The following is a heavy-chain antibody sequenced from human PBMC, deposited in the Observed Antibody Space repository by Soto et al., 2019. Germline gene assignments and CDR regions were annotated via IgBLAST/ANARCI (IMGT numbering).Heavy chain of an antibody. CDR2: IYWDDDK. V-gene: IGHV2-5*02. CDR3: AYLPCSGGSCYWFSFSGMAV. CDR1: GFSLSTSGVG. Sequence: QITLKESGPTLVKPTQTLTLTCTFSGFSLSTSGVGVAWIRQPPGKALEWLALIYWDDDKRYRPSLESRLTITKYPSKIQVVLTMPNMDSVDTATYYCAYLPCSGGSCYWFSFSGMAVWGQGTTVTVSS. J-gene: IGHJ6*02. D-gene: IGHD2-15*01.